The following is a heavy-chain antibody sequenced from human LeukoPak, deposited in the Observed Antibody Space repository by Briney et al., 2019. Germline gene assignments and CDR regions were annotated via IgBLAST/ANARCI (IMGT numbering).Heavy chain of an antibody. V-gene: IGHV4-59*08. Sequence: PSETLSLTCTVSGGSISSYYWSWIRQPPGKGLEWIGYIYYSGSTNYNPSLKSRVTISVDTSKNQFSLKLSSVTAADTAVYYCARSGLGYSGSLDYWGQGTLVTVSS. J-gene: IGHJ4*02. CDR1: GGSISSYY. D-gene: IGHD1-26*01. CDR2: IYYSGST. CDR3: ARSGLGYSGSLDY.